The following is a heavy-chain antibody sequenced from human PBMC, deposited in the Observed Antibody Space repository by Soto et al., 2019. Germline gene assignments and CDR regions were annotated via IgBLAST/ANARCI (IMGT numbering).Heavy chain of an antibody. CDR2: IIPIFGTA. V-gene: IGHV1-69*01. D-gene: IGHD5-18*01. Sequence: QVQLVQSGAEVKKPGYSVKVSCKASGGTFSSYAISWVRQSPGQGLEWMGGIIPIFGTANYAQMFQGRVTINADESTSTAYMELSSLRSEDMAVYYCARAAIQKGWFDPWGQGTLVTVSS. CDR3: ARAAIQKGWFDP. J-gene: IGHJ5*02. CDR1: GGTFSSYA.